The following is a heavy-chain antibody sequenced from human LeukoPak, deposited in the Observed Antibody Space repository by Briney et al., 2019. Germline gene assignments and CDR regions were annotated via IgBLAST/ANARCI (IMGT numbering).Heavy chain of an antibody. J-gene: IGHJ4*02. CDR3: AKWGDYDVLTGYYDPDY. CDR2: ITGSGGST. V-gene: IGHV3-23*01. CDR1: GFTFSNYA. Sequence: GASLRLSCAASGFTFSNYAMSWVRQAPGKGLEWVSAITGSGGSTYYADSVKGRFTISRDNSKNTLYLQTNSLRAEDTAVYYCAKWGDYDVLTGYYDPDYWGQGTLVTVSS. D-gene: IGHD3-9*01.